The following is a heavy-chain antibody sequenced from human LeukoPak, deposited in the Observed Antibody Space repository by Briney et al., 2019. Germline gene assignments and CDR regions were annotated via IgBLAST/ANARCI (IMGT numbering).Heavy chain of an antibody. D-gene: IGHD3-3*01. J-gene: IGHJ4*02. CDR3: ARGNYDFWSGYSPFDY. CDR2: MNPNSGST. V-gene: IGHV1-8*01. CDR1: GYTFTSYD. Sequence: GASVKVSCKASGYTFTSYDINWVRQATGQGLEWMGWMNPNSGSTGYAQKFQGRVTMTRNTSISTAYMELSSLRSEDTAVYYCARGNYDFWSGYSPFDYWGQGTLVTVSS.